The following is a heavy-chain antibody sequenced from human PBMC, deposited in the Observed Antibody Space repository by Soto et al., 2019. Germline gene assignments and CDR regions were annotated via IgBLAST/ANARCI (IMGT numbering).Heavy chain of an antibody. D-gene: IGHD6-6*01. CDR2: TSYDGNNE. CDR1: GFTFSNYA. Sequence: RRLSCAASGFTFSNYAMHWVRQAPGKGLEWVALTSYDGNNEYYTDSVKGRFTISRDNSKNTLFLQMNSPRPEDTAVYYCASVGYSRSSWIKGVYYGMDVCGQGTTVTVYS. V-gene: IGHV3-30*03. J-gene: IGHJ6*02. CDR3: ASVGYSRSSWIKGVYYGMDV.